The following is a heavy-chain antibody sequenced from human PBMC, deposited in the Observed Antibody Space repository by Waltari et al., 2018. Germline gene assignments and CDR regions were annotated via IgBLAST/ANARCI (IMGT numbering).Heavy chain of an antibody. V-gene: IGHV4-61*02. D-gene: IGHD3-3*01. CDR3: ARDLRHPSYYDFSFDT. CDR1: GGSINSEFYY. J-gene: IGHJ5*02. CDR2: IYTSGDT. Sequence: VELQESGPGLVKPSQTLSLTCSVSGGSINSEFYYWNWIRQPAGKGLEWIGRIYTSGDTNYNPSLKTRVSSSVDTSRNQFSLKLTSVTAADTAVYYCARDLRHPSYYDFSFDTWGQGSLVTVSS.